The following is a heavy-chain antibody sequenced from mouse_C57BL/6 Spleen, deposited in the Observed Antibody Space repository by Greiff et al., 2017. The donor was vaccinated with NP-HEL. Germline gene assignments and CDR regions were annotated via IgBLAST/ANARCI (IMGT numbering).Heavy chain of an antibody. J-gene: IGHJ3*01. CDR2: IYPRSGNT. CDR1: GYTFTSYG. Sequence: VQLQESGAELARPGASVKLSCKASGYTFTSYGISWVKQRTGQGLEWIGEIYPRSGNTYYNEKFKGKATLTADKSSSTAYMELRSLTSEDSAVYFCARDYGSSWRFAYWGQGTLVTVSA. CDR3: ARDYGSSWRFAY. D-gene: IGHD1-1*01. V-gene: IGHV1-81*01.